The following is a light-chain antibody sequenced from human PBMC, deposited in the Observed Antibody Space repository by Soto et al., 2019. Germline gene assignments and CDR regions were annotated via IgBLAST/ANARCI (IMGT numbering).Light chain of an antibody. CDR2: EVT. J-gene: IGLJ1*01. CDR1: SSDVGGYDY. CDR3: SSLRSGSTRV. Sequence: QSVLTQPASVSGSPGQSIAISCTGTSSDVGGYDYVSWYQQHPDKAPKLIVYEVTHRPSGVSSRFSGSKSGNTASLTISGLQAEDEADYYCSSLRSGSTRVFGTGTKLTVL. V-gene: IGLV2-14*01.